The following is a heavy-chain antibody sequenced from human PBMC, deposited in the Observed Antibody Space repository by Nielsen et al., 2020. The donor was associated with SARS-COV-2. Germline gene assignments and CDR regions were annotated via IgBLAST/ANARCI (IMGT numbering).Heavy chain of an antibody. V-gene: IGHV4-39*01. Sequence: SETLSLTCTVSGGSISSSSYYWGWIRQPPGKGLEWIGSIYYSGSTYYNPSLKSRVTISVDTSKNQFSLKLSSVTAADTAVYYCARRRIWFGESPHVWGKGTTVTVSS. CDR3: ARRRIWFGESPHV. J-gene: IGHJ6*04. CDR2: IYYSGST. CDR1: GGSISSSSYY. D-gene: IGHD3-10*01.